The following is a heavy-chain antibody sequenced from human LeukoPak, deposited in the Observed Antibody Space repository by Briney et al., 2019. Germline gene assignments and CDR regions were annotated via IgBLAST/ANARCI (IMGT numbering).Heavy chain of an antibody. CDR2: TSYDGSNK. V-gene: IGHV3-30*18. D-gene: IGHD6-19*01. CDR3: AKEIAVAGTIFDY. Sequence: PGRSLRLSCAGSRFTFSTYGMHWVRQAPGKGLEWVALTSYDGSNKYYATSVKGRFTISRDNSKNTLYLQMNSLRADDTAVYYCAKEIAVAGTIFDYWGQGTLVTVSS. J-gene: IGHJ4*02. CDR1: RFTFSTYG.